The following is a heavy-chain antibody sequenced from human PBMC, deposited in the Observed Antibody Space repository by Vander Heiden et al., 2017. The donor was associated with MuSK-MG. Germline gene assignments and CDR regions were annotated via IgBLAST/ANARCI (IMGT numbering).Heavy chain of an antibody. V-gene: IGHV3-15*01. CDR2: IRSRSDGETT. Sequence: EVQLAESGGGLVKHGGSCTLYRRAPGSSGSDAGMSWVRQAPGKGLEWAGRIRSRSDGETTDYAAAVKNHFTVSRDSSKNTVYLHLNGLKSADTAVYYCTTGAFEESLNLKPEAAFDTWGQGTLVIVSS. CDR3: TTGAFEESLNLKPEAAFDT. D-gene: IGHD3-16*01. J-gene: IGHJ3*02. CDR1: GSSGSDAG.